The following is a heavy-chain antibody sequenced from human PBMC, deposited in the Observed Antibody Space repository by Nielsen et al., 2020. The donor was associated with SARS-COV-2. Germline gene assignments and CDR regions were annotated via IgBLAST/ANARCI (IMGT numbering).Heavy chain of an antibody. CDR1: GGSISSSNW. J-gene: IGHJ4*02. V-gene: IGHV4-4*02. D-gene: IGHD3-9*01. CDR2: IYYSGST. CDR3: ARVQRYFDWRGDY. Sequence: SETLSLTCAVSGGSISSSNWWSWVRQPPGKGLEWIGYIYYSGSTYYNPSLKSRVTISVDTSKNQFSLKLSSVTAADTAVYYCARVQRYFDWRGDYWGQGTLVTVSS.